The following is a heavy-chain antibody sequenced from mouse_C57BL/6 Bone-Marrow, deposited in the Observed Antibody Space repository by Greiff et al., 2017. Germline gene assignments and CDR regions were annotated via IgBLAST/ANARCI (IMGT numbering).Heavy chain of an antibody. J-gene: IGHJ1*03. V-gene: IGHV1-5*01. Sequence: EVQLQQSGTVLARPGASVKMSCKTSGYTFTSYWMHWVKQRPGQGLEWIGAIYPGNSDTSYNQKFKGKAKLTAVTSASTAYMELRSLTNEDSAVYYCTRTVYEYPYWYVDVWGTGTTVTVSS. CDR1: GYTFTSYW. D-gene: IGHD2-4*01. CDR2: IYPGNSDT. CDR3: TRTVYEYPYWYVDV.